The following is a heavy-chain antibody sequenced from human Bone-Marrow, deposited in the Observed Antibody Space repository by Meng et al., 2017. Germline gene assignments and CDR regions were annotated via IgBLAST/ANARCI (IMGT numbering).Heavy chain of an antibody. Sequence: SETLSLTCTVSGGSVSSGSYYWSWIRQPPGKGLEWIGYIYYSGSTNYNPSLKSRVTISVDTSKNQFSLKPSSVTAADTAVYYCARGGDRGSGWYGGAFDIWGQGTMVTVSS. CDR3: ARGGDRGSGWYGGAFDI. CDR1: GGSVSSGSYY. V-gene: IGHV4-61*01. CDR2: IYYSGST. J-gene: IGHJ3*02. D-gene: IGHD6-19*01.